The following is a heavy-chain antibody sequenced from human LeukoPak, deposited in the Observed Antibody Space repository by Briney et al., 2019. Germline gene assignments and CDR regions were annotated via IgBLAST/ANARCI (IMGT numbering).Heavy chain of an antibody. CDR3: ARLRPLLDQLLYFAFDS. V-gene: IGHV4-59*07. D-gene: IGHD2-2*02. Sequence: PWDPLSLLCSVSNASISSHFWTGVRQPSGKGLEWIGHIHYSGNTNYNPSLKSRVTLSLDTSKNQFSLELTSVTAADTAIFYCARLRPLLDQLLYFAFDSWGQGTLVTVSS. CDR2: IHYSGNT. CDR1: NASISSHF. J-gene: IGHJ5*01.